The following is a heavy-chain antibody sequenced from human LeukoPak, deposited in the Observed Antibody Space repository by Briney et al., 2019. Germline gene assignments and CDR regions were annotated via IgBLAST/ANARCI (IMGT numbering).Heavy chain of an antibody. D-gene: IGHD6-19*01. J-gene: IGHJ4*02. Sequence: ASVKVSCKASGYTFTGYYLHWVRQAPGQGLEWMGWINPNTGGTNYAQKFQGRVTMTRGTSISTAYMELSRLRSDDTAVYYCARDVRIAVAAPDYWGQGSLVTVSS. CDR1: GYTFTGYY. CDR3: ARDVRIAVAAPDY. V-gene: IGHV1-2*02. CDR2: INPNTGGT.